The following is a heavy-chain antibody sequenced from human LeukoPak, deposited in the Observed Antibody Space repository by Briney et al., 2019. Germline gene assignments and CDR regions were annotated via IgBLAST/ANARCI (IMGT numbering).Heavy chain of an antibody. Sequence: SQTLSLTCTVSGGSISSGSYYWSWIRQPAGKGLEWIGRIYTSGSTNYNPPLKSRVTISVDTSKNQFFLKLSSVTAADTAVYYCAREVAVAGTDYYGMDVWGQGTTVTVSS. CDR2: IYTSGST. D-gene: IGHD6-19*01. CDR1: GGSISSGSYY. CDR3: AREVAVAGTDYYGMDV. J-gene: IGHJ6*02. V-gene: IGHV4-61*02.